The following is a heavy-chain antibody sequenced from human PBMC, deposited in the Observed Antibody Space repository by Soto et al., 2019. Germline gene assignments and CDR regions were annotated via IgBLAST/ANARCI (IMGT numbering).Heavy chain of an antibody. V-gene: IGHV4-59*08. Sequence: QVQLQESGPGLVKPSETLSLXCSVSGGSISGHYWSWVRQTPGKGLEWIGYMYYSGSTNYNPSLKSRVTISVDTSKNHFSLRLTSVTAADTAVYYCARGPYYDLIWNYYYMDVWGKGTTVTVSS. CDR1: GGSISGHY. J-gene: IGHJ6*03. D-gene: IGHD3-16*01. CDR3: ARGPYYDLIWNYYYMDV. CDR2: MYYSGST.